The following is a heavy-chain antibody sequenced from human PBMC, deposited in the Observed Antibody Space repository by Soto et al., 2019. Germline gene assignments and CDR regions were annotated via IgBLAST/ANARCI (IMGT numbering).Heavy chain of an antibody. J-gene: IGHJ4*02. CDR3: ARGVPRWGVDY. D-gene: IGHD3-16*01. CDR2: IYYSGYT. V-gene: IGHV4-30-4*01. CDR1: GDSIASDDYY. Sequence: QVQLQESGPGLVKPSQTLSLTCTVSGDSIASDDYYWTWIRQPPGKGLEWIGYIYYSGYTYYNPSLKSRVTISIDTSKNQFSLKLSSVTAAHAAVYYCARGVPRWGVDYWGQGTLVTVSS.